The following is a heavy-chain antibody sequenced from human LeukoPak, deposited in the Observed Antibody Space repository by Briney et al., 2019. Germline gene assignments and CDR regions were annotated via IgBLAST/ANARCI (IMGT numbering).Heavy chain of an antibody. J-gene: IGHJ6*02. CDR3: ARGRYYGSGSYYGGYYYYGMDV. CDR2: INHSGST. V-gene: IGHV4-34*01. Sequence: SETLSLTCAVYGGSFSGYYWSWIRQPPGKGLEWIGEINHSGSTNYNPSLKSRVTISVDTSKNQFSLKLSSVTAADTAVYYCARGRYYGSGSYYGGYYYYGMDVWGQGTTVTVSS. CDR1: GGSFSGYY. D-gene: IGHD3-10*01.